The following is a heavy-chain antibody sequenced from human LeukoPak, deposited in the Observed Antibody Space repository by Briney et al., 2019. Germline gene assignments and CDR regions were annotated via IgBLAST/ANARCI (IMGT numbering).Heavy chain of an antibody. D-gene: IGHD6-19*01. CDR1: GFTFSSYS. CDR2: INHSGST. V-gene: IGHV4-34*01. Sequence: NSGGSLRLSCAASGFTFSSYSMNWVRQPPGKGLEWIGEINHSGSTNYNPSLKSRVTISVDTSKNQFSLKLSSVTAADTAVYYCARLIRKAVAGGDYWGQGTLVTVSS. CDR3: ARLIRKAVAGGDY. J-gene: IGHJ4*02.